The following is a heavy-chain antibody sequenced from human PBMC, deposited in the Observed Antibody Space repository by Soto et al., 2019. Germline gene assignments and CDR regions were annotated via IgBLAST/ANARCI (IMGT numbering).Heavy chain of an antibody. CDR3: AREGGDYYGMDV. Sequence: EVQLVESGGGLVQPGGSLRLSCAASGFTFSSYWMHWVRQAPGKGLVWVSRINSDGSSTSYADSVKGRFTISRDNAKNTLYLHMNSLRAEDTAVYYCAREGGDYYGMDVWGQGTTVTVSS. V-gene: IGHV3-74*01. CDR1: GFTFSSYW. CDR2: INSDGSST. J-gene: IGHJ6*02.